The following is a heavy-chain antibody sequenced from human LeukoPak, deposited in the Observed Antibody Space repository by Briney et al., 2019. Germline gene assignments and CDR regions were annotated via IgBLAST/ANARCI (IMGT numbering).Heavy chain of an antibody. CDR2: INSDGSIT. J-gene: IGHJ4*02. Sequence: GGSLRLSCAASGFSFSSYWMHWVRQAPGKGLVWVSRINSDGSITTYADSVKGRFNISRDNAKNTLYLQMNSLRAEDTAVYYCARDRVYCGSTSCYAYYFDYWGQGTLVTVSS. D-gene: IGHD2-2*01. CDR1: GFSFSSYW. V-gene: IGHV3-74*01. CDR3: ARDRVYCGSTSCYAYYFDY.